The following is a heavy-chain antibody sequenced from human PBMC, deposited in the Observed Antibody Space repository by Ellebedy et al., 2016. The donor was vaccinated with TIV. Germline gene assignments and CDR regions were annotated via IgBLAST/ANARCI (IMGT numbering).Heavy chain of an antibody. J-gene: IGHJ4*02. CDR2: IDPSDSYT. Sequence: GGSLRLXXKGSGYSFTSYWISWVRQMPGKGLEWMGRIDPSDSYTNYSPSFQGHVTISADKSISTAYLQWSSLKASDTAMYYCARLGGGERRFYYFDYWGQGTLVTVAS. D-gene: IGHD1-1*01. V-gene: IGHV5-10-1*01. CDR1: GYSFTSYW. CDR3: ARLGGGERRFYYFDY.